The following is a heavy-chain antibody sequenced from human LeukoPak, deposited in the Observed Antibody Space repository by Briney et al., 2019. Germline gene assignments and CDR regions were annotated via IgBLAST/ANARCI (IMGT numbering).Heavy chain of an antibody. CDR2: IRYDGSNK. CDR1: GFTFSSYG. Sequence: GGSLRLSCAASGFTFSSYGMHWLRQAPGKGLEWVAFIRYDGSNKYYADSVKGRFTISRENSKNTLYLQMNSLRAEDTAVYYCAKDRDRVYSGYDPSPFDYWGQGTLVTVSS. J-gene: IGHJ4*02. D-gene: IGHD5-12*01. CDR3: AKDRDRVYSGYDPSPFDY. V-gene: IGHV3-30*02.